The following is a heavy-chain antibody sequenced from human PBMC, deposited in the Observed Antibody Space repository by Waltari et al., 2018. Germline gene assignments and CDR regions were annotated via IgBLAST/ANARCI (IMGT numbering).Heavy chain of an antibody. D-gene: IGHD3-10*01. Sequence: RQVQGKGLDWVEGISFKCGSIGYVDSVKGRFTISRDSAKNSLYLEMNSLRAEDTALYYCARYRGQRAYFFYYGMDVWCQGTTVTVSS. CDR2: ISFKCGSI. J-gene: IGHJ6*02. CDR3: ARYRGQRAYFFYYGMDV. V-gene: IGHV3-9*01.